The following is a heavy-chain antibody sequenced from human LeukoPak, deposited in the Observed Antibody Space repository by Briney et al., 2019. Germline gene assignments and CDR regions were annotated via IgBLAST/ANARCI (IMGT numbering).Heavy chain of an antibody. J-gene: IGHJ4*02. CDR1: GGSISSYY. CDR2: IYTSGST. CDR3: ARASGEASQYYFDY. V-gene: IGHV4-4*07. D-gene: IGHD3-10*01. Sequence: SETLSLTCTVSGGSISSYYWSWIRQPAGKGLEWIGRIYTSGSTDYNPSLKSRVTISVDTSKNQFSLKLSSVTAADTAVYYCARASGEASQYYFDYWGQGTLVTVSS.